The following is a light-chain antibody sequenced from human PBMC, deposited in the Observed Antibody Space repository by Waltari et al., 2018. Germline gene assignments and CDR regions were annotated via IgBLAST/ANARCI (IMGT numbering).Light chain of an antibody. J-gene: IGKJ4*01. CDR3: QQLNSFPELT. CDR1: QAISNY. Sequence: IQLTPPTSSLSASVGDRVTITCRASQAISNYLTWYQQKTGKAPNLLIYDASTLENGVSSRFSGSGSGTDFALTSSSLQPEDFSTYFCQQLNSFPELTFGGGTKVEIK. CDR2: DAS. V-gene: IGKV1-9*01.